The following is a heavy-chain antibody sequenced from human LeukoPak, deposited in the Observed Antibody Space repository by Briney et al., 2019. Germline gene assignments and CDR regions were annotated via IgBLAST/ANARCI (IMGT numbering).Heavy chain of an antibody. V-gene: IGHV3-21*01. D-gene: IGHD3-22*01. Sequence: AGGSLRLSCAASGFTFSTYSMTWVRQAPGKGLEWVSSISSSSSYIYYADSVKGRFTISRDNAKNSLYLQMNSLRAEDTAVYYCAGDSYYYDSSGYYLYYFDYWGQGTLVTVSS. CDR1: GFTFSTYS. J-gene: IGHJ4*02. CDR3: AGDSYYYDSSGYYLYYFDY. CDR2: ISSSSSYI.